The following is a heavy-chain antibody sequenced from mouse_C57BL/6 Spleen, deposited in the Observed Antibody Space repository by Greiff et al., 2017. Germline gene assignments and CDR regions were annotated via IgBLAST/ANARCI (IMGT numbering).Heavy chain of an antibody. D-gene: IGHD2-3*01. V-gene: IGHV1-63*01. CDR2: IYPGGGYT. J-gene: IGHJ2*01. CDR3: ARVRDGSYGDYFDY. CDR1: GYTFTNYW. Sequence: QVQLKESGAELVRPGTSVKMSCKASGYTFTNYWIGWAKQRPGHGLEWIGDIYPGGGYTNYNEKFKGKATLTADKSSSPAYMQFSSLTSEDSAIYYCARVRDGSYGDYFDYWGQGTTLTVSS.